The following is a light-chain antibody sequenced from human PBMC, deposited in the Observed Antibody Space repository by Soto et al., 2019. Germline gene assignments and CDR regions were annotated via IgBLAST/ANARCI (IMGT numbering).Light chain of an antibody. CDR1: QLVLYSPKNRNY. Sequence: STDALPAGQRERSTIICTYTQLVLYSPKNRNYLAWYHQKPGQPPKLLIYWASTRESGVPARFSGSGSGTDFTLTINCLQAEDVGVYYCQQSYCLPWRLGQGANVDI. CDR3: QQSYCLPWR. CDR2: WAS. V-gene: IGKV4-1*01. J-gene: IGKJ1*01.